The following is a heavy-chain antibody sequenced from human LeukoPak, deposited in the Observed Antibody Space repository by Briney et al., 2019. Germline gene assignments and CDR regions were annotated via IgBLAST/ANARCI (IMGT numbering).Heavy chain of an antibody. CDR2: INWKGGST. J-gene: IGHJ3*02. CDR1: GFTFDDYG. Sequence: PGVSLRLSCGASGFTFDDYGMSWVRQAPGKGLEWVSGINWKGGSTGYADSVKGRFTISRDNAKNSLYLQMNSPRAEHTALYHCARDSPNDAFDIWGQGTMVTVSS. V-gene: IGHV3-20*01. CDR3: ARDSPNDAFDI.